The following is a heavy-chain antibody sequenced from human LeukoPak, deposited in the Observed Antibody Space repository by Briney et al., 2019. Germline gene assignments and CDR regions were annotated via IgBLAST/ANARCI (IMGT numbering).Heavy chain of an antibody. Sequence: GGSLRLSCAASGFTFSSYWMSWVRQAPGKGLEWVANIKQDGSEKYYVDSVKGRFTISRDNAKNSLYLQMNSLRAEDTAVYYCARDNKVRGESAPTLPSSYYYYYGMDVWGQGTTVNVSS. V-gene: IGHV3-7*01. CDR3: ARDNKVRGESAPTLPSSYYYYYGMDV. D-gene: IGHD3-10*01. J-gene: IGHJ6*02. CDR1: GFTFSSYW. CDR2: IKQDGSEK.